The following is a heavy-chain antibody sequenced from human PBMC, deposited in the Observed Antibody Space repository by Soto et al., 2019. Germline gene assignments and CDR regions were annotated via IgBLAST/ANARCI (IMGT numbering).Heavy chain of an antibody. D-gene: IGHD6-13*01. Sequence: SETLSLTCAVYGGSFSGYYWIRIRQPPGKGLEWIGEINHSGSTNYNPSLKSRVTISVDTSKNQFSLKLSSVTAAHTAVYYCARGQSSWYFNWFGTWGRRTLVSVCS. CDR3: ARGQSSWYFNWFGT. CDR1: GGSFSGYY. J-gene: IGHJ5*02. CDR2: INHSGST. V-gene: IGHV4-34*01.